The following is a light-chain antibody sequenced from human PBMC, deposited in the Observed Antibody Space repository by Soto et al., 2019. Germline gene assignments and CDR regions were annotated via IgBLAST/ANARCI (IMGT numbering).Light chain of an antibody. CDR1: QSVSSSY. CDR3: QQYGSSSWT. CDR2: GAS. Sequence: EIVLTQSPGTLSFSPGDRATLSCRASQSVSSSYFAWYQQRFGQAPRLLIYGASSRATGIPDRFSGSGSGTDFTLTISRLEPEDFAMYYCQQYGSSSWTLGQGTKVEIK. J-gene: IGKJ1*01. V-gene: IGKV3-20*01.